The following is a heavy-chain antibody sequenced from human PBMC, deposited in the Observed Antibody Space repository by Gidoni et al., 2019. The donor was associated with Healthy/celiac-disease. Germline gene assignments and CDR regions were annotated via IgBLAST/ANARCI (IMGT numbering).Heavy chain of an antibody. CDR2: IYYSGST. V-gene: IGHV4-31*03. D-gene: IGHD5-18*01. Sequence: QVQLQESGPGLVKLSQTMSLTCTVSGGSISSGGYYWSWIRQHPGKGLEWIGYIYYSGSTYYNPALKSRVTISVDTSKNQFSLKLSSVTAADTAVYYCARDHRSGYSYGYSPLGLDYWGQGTLVTVSS. J-gene: IGHJ4*02. CDR1: GGSISSGGYY. CDR3: ARDHRSGYSYGYSPLGLDY.